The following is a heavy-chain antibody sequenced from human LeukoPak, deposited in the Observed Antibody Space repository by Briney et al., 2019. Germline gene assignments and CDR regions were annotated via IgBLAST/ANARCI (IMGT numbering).Heavy chain of an antibody. CDR3: TTDPGYRGLYYFDY. V-gene: IGHV3-15*01. D-gene: IGHD5-12*01. CDR2: IRSKNNGGTT. Sequence: GGSLRLSCAASGFAFTNACMSWARRAPGKGLEWVGRIRSKNNGGTTDYAAPVRGRFSISRDDSKSMLYLQMNSLKTEDTALYYCTTDPGYRGLYYFDYWGQGTLVTVSS. J-gene: IGHJ4*02. CDR1: GFAFTNAC.